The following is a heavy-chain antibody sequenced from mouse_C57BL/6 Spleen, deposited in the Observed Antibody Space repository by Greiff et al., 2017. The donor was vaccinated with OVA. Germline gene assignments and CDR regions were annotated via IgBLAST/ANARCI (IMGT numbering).Heavy chain of an antibody. CDR3: ARDPRDSLGWAMDY. D-gene: IGHD3-2*02. J-gene: IGHJ4*01. CDR2: ISDGGSYT. V-gene: IGHV5-4*01. Sequence: EVQRVESGGGLVKPGGSLKLSCAASGFTFSSYAMSWVRQTPEKRLEWVATISDGGSYTYYPDNVKGRFTISRDNAKNNLYLQMSHLKSEDTAMYYCARDPRDSLGWAMDYWGQGTSVTVSS. CDR1: GFTFSSYA.